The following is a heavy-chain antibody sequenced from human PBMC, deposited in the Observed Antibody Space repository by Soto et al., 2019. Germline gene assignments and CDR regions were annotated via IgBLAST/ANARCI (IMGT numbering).Heavy chain of an antibody. Sequence: EVRLLESGGGWLQPGGSLRLSCAASGFTFSSYAMNWVRQAPGKGLEWVSGITGSGAGSYYSDSVKGRFTISRDNSKNTLYLQMNSLSAEDTDVYYCAKSYSNSWPNDWFDPWGQGTLVTVSS. V-gene: IGHV3-23*01. J-gene: IGHJ5*02. CDR1: GFTFSSYA. D-gene: IGHD6-13*01. CDR2: ITGSGAGS. CDR3: AKSYSNSWPNDWFDP.